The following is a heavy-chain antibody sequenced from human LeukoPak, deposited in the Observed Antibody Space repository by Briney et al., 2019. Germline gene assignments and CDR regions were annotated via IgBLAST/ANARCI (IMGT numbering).Heavy chain of an antibody. CDR1: GGSISSSSYY. Sequence: SETLSLTCTVSGGSISSSSYYWGWIRQPPGKGLEWIGSIYYSGSTYHNPSLKSRVTISVDTSKNQFSLKLSSVTAADTAVYYCARHRYYQWGGNWFDPWGQGTLVTVSS. J-gene: IGHJ5*02. CDR3: ARHRYYQWGGNWFDP. D-gene: IGHD2-8*01. V-gene: IGHV4-39*01. CDR2: IYYSGST.